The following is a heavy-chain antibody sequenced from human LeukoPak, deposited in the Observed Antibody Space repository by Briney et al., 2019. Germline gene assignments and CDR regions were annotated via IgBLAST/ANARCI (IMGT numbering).Heavy chain of an antibody. CDR3: ARRIKGYFDY. CDR1: GGSISSSNW. V-gene: IGHV4-39*01. D-gene: IGHD2-15*01. J-gene: IGHJ4*02. CDR2: IYYSGGT. Sequence: SQTLSLTCAVSGGSISSSNWWSWVRQPPGKGLEWIGSIYYSGGTYYNPSLKSRVTISVDTSKNQFSLKLSSVTAADTAVYYCARRIKGYFDYWGQGTLVTVSS.